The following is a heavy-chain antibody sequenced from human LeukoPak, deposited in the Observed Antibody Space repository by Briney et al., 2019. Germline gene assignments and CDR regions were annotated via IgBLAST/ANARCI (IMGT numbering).Heavy chain of an antibody. CDR3: ARELHGIQLWLFGGMDV. Sequence: ASVKVSCKASGYTFTGYYMHWVRQAPGQGLEWMGWINPNSGGTNYAQKFQGWVTMTRDTSISTAYMELSRLRSDDTAVYYCARELHGIQLWLFGGMDVWGQGTTVTVSS. CDR2: INPNSGGT. J-gene: IGHJ6*02. CDR1: GYTFTGYY. D-gene: IGHD5-18*01. V-gene: IGHV1-2*04.